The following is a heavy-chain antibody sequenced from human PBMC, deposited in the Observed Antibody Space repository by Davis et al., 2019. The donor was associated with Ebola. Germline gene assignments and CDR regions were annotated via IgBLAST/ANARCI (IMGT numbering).Heavy chain of an antibody. CDR2: IYPGDSDI. CDR1: GYIFTDYW. J-gene: IGHJ4*02. CDR3: ARPGLIGYSDY. D-gene: IGHD2-15*01. Sequence: TVSCKGSGYIFTDYWIDWVRQMPGKGLEWMGIIYPGDSDIRYSPSFQGQVTISVDRSISTAYLQWSSLKASDTAMYYCARPGLIGYSDYWGQGTLVTVSS. V-gene: IGHV5-51*01.